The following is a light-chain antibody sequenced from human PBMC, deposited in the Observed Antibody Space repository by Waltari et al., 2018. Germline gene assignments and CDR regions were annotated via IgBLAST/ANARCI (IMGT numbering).Light chain of an antibody. CDR3: SSHTSSRTRV. CDR1: TSHLGAYGY. V-gene: IGLV2-14*03. Sequence: QSALTQPASVSGSPGQSITIPCPGTTSHLGAYGYLSWSPHTPGQVPKLMIYDVPYRPSGISNRFSGSKSGITAFLTISGLQAEDEADYYCSSHTSSRTRVFGGGTELTVL. CDR2: DVP. J-gene: IGLJ3*02.